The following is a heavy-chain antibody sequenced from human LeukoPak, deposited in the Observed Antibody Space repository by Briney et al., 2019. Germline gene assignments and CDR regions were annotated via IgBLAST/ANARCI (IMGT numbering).Heavy chain of an antibody. CDR2: IYYSGST. D-gene: IGHD2-2*01. CDR3: ARKDQLPQSTFDP. Sequence: PSETLSLTCTVSGGSISSGGYYWSWIRQHPGKGLEWIGYIYYSGSTYYNPSLKSRVTISVYTSKNQFSLKLSSVTAADTAVYYCARKDQLPQSTFDPWGQGTLVTVSS. CDR1: GGSISSGGYY. J-gene: IGHJ5*02. V-gene: IGHV4-31*03.